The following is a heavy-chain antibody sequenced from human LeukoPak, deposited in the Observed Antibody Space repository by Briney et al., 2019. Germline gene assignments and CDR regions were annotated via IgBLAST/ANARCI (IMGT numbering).Heavy chain of an antibody. Sequence: ASVKVSCKASGYSFTSYDINWVRQATGQGLEWTGWMNPNSGNTGYAQKFQGRVTMTRSTSISTAYMGLSSLRSEDTAVYYCARVQRVKFPLKYYFDYWGQGTLVTVSS. D-gene: IGHD3-10*01. J-gene: IGHJ4*02. CDR2: MNPNSGNT. CDR3: ARVQRVKFPLKYYFDY. V-gene: IGHV1-8*01. CDR1: GYSFTSYD.